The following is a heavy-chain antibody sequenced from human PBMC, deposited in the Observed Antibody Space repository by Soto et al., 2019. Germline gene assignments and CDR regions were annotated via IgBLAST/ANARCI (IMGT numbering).Heavy chain of an antibody. V-gene: IGHV4-39*01. CDR2: IYYSGST. CDR1: GGSISSSSYY. CDR3: ARHLIKDYDILTGYYGGFEY. Sequence: PSETLSLTCTVSGGSISSSSYYWGWIRQPPGKGLEWIGSIYYSGSTYYNPSLKSRVTISVDTSKNQFSLKLSSVTAADTAVYYCARHLIKDYDILTGYYGGFEYWGQGTLVTVSS. D-gene: IGHD3-9*01. J-gene: IGHJ4*02.